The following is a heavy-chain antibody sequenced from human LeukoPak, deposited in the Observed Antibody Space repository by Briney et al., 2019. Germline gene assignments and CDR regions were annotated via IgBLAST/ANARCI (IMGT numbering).Heavy chain of an antibody. Sequence: SETLSLTCAVYGGSFSGYYWSWLRPPPAKGLDWIGEINHSGSTNYNPPLKSRVTISVDTSKNQFSLKLSSVTAADTAVYYCARARRGYNYRGNWFDPWGQGTLVTVSS. CDR3: ARARRGYNYRGNWFDP. J-gene: IGHJ5*02. D-gene: IGHD5-18*01. CDR2: INHSGST. V-gene: IGHV4-34*01. CDR1: GGSFSGYY.